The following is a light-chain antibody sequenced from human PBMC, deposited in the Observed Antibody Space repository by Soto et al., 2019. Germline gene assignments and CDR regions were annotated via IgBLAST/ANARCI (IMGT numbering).Light chain of an antibody. Sequence: QSVLTQSPSASASLGASVKLTCTLDSGHSNYAIAWHQQQPGKGPRYLMKVNSDGSHNQGDGIPGRFSGSSSGAERYLIISSLQSEDEADYYCQTGGTGIPFGGGTKLTVL. V-gene: IGLV4-69*02. CDR1: SGHSNYA. CDR2: VNSDGSH. CDR3: QTGGTGIP. J-gene: IGLJ3*02.